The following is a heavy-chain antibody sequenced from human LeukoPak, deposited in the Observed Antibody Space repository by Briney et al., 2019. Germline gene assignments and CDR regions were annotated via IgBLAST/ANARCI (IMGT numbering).Heavy chain of an antibody. D-gene: IGHD3-16*01. CDR2: IYYSGST. CDR3: ALMAGGGGGRYYFDY. Sequence: SETLSLTCTVSGGSISSSSYYWGWIRQPPGKGLEWIGSIYYSGSTYYNPSLKSRVTISVDTSKNQFSLKLSSVTAADTAGYSCALMAGGGGGRYYFDYWGQGTLVTVSS. CDR1: GGSISSSSYY. V-gene: IGHV4-39*01. J-gene: IGHJ4*02.